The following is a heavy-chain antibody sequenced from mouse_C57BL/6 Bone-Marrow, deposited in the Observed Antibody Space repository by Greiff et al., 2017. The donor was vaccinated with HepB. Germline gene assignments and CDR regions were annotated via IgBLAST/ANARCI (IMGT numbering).Heavy chain of an antibody. D-gene: IGHD3-1*01. CDR1: GYAFTNYL. J-gene: IGHJ3*01. CDR2: INPGSGGT. CDR3: ARSGYATFAY. Sequence: VKLQQSGAELVRPGTSVKVSCKASGYAFTNYLIEWVKQRPGQGLEWIGVINPGSGGTNYNEKFKGKATLTADKSSSTAYMQLSSLTSEDSAVYFCARSGYATFAYWGQGTLVTVSA. V-gene: IGHV1-54*01.